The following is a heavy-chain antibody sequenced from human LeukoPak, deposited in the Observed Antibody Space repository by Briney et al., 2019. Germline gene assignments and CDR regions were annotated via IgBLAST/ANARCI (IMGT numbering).Heavy chain of an antibody. CDR3: ARGGAHCSGGSCYSENYYMDV. Sequence: GGSLRLSCAASGFNFHDYGMTWVRQAPGKGLEWVSSINWNGGSTGYADSVKGRFTISRDNAKKSVYLQMNSLRAEDTALYYCARGGAHCSGGSCYSENYYMDVWGKGTTVTVSS. CDR2: INWNGGST. V-gene: IGHV3-20*04. D-gene: IGHD2-15*01. CDR1: GFNFHDYG. J-gene: IGHJ6*03.